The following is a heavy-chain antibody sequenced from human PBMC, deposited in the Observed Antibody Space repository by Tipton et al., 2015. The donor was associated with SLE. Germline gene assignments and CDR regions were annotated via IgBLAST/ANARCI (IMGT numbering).Heavy chain of an antibody. CDR1: GGSISGYS. Sequence: TLSLTCSVSGGSISGYSWSWVRQPPGKGLEWIGYIYYSGSTNYNPSLKSRVTISVDTSKNQFSLKLSSVTAADTAVYYCARVTYDYYGSGSPRLYWFDPWGQGTLVTVSS. D-gene: IGHD3-10*01. CDR2: IYYSGST. CDR3: ARVTYDYYGSGSPRLYWFDP. J-gene: IGHJ5*02. V-gene: IGHV4-59*01.